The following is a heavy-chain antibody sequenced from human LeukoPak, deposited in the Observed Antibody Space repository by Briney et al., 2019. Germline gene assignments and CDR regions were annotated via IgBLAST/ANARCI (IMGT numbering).Heavy chain of an antibody. CDR2: ISGYNGNT. CDR3: ARDLLADYSDSSGYLNYFDY. Sequence: ASVKVSCKASGYTFTTYGVSWVRQAPGQGLGWMGWISGYNGNTNYAQKFQGRVTMTTDTSTITAYMELRSLRSDDTAVYYCARDLLADYSDSSGYLNYFDYWGQGTLVTVSS. J-gene: IGHJ4*02. D-gene: IGHD3-22*01. CDR1: GYTFTTYG. V-gene: IGHV1-18*01.